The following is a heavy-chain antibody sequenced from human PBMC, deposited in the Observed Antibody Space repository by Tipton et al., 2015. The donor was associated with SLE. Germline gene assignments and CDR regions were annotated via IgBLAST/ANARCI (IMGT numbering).Heavy chain of an antibody. CDR1: GFTFSTYW. Sequence: GSLRLSCAASGFTFSTYWMHWVRQGPGKGLLWVARINGDGSTILYADSVKGRFTIFRDNAKNTLYPQMNSLRVEDTAVYYCARRLAVAGTLDYWGQGTLVTVSS. CDR3: ARRLAVAGTLDY. D-gene: IGHD6-13*01. V-gene: IGHV3-74*03. J-gene: IGHJ4*02. CDR2: INGDGSTI.